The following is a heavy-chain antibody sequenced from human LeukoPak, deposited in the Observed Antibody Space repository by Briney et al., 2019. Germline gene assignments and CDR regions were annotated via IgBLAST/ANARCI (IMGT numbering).Heavy chain of an antibody. CDR1: GFTFSSYA. CDR2: ISYDGSNK. CDR3: ARAFGSYYEMGDY. Sequence: GGSLRLSCAASGFTFSSYAMHWVRQAPGKGLEWVAVISYDGSNKYYADSVKGRFTISRDNSKNTLYLQMNSLRAEDTAVYYCARAFGSYYEMGDYWGQGTLVTVSS. J-gene: IGHJ4*02. V-gene: IGHV3-30*04. D-gene: IGHD1-26*01.